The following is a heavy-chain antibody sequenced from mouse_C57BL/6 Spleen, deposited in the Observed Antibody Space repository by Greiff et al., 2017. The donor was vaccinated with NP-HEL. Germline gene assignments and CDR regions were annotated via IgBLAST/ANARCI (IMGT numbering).Heavy chain of an antibody. Sequence: VQLQQSGPELVKPGASVKISCKASGYAFSSSWMNWVKQRPGKGLEWIGRIYPGDGDTNYNGKFKGKATLTADKSSNTAYMQLSSLTSEDSAVYFCARGTAQATGAMDYWGQGTSVTVSS. J-gene: IGHJ4*01. CDR1: GYAFSSSW. V-gene: IGHV1-82*01. D-gene: IGHD3-2*02. CDR2: IYPGDGDT. CDR3: ARGTAQATGAMDY.